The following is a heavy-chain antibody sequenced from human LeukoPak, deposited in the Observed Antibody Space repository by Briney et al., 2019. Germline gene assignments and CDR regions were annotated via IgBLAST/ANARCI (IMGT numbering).Heavy chain of an antibody. CDR1: GFTFSSYA. CDR2: FSGSGGTT. CDR3: ANGNRCTSPNCLGYYYFYMDV. J-gene: IGHJ6*03. D-gene: IGHD2-8*01. Sequence: PGGSLRLSCAASGFTFSSYAMNWVRQAPGRGLVWVSGFSGSGGTTYYADSVKGRFTISRDNSKNTLYLQMNSLRAEDTAVYYCANGNRCTSPNCLGYYYFYMDVWGKGTTVTVSS. V-gene: IGHV3-23*01.